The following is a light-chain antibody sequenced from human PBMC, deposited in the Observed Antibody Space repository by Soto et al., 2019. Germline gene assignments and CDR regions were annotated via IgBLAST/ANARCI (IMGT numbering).Light chain of an antibody. J-gene: IGLJ1*01. CDR3: YSYRGYYTRV. V-gene: IGLV2-14*01. Sequence: QSVLTQPASVSGSLGQSITISCTGTSSDIGGYKYVSWYQQHPGKAPKLIIFEVSNRPSGVSDRFSGSNSGNTASLTISGLQAEDEADYYCYSYRGYYTRVFGTGTKVTVL. CDR2: EVS. CDR1: SSDIGGYKY.